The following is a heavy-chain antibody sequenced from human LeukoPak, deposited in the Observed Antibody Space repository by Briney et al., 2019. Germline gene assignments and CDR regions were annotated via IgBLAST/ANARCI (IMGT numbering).Heavy chain of an antibody. D-gene: IGHD2-2*01. J-gene: IGHJ6*02. V-gene: IGHV4-59*01. CDR2: IYNSGST. CDR1: GGSISSYY. Sequence: SETLSLTCTVSGGSISSYYWSWIRQPPGKGLEWIGYIYNSGSTNYYPSLKSRVTISVDTSKNQLSMKLSSVTAADAAVYYCARVGCSSTSCYSDVWGQGTTVTVSS. CDR3: ARVGCSSTSCYSDV.